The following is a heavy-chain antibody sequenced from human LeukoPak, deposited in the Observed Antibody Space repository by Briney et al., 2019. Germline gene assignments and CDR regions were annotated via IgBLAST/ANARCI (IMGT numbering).Heavy chain of an antibody. CDR1: GFTFSSYG. CDR3: AKDLNLYCSSASCWGGFDP. Sequence: GGFLRLSCAASGFTFSSYGMHWVRQAPGKGLEWVAVISYDGSNKYYADSVKGRFTISRDNSKNTLYLQMNSLRAEDTAVYYCAKDLNLYCSSASCWGGFDPWGQGSLVTVSS. J-gene: IGHJ5*02. CDR2: ISYDGSNK. D-gene: IGHD2-2*01. V-gene: IGHV3-30*18.